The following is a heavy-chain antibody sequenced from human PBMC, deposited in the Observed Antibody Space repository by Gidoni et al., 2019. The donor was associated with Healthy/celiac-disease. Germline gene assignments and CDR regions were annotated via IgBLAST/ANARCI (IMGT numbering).Heavy chain of an antibody. D-gene: IGHD1-26*01. Sequence: QVQLQQWGAGLLKPSETLSLTCAVYGGSFSGYYWRWLRQPPGKGLEWIGEINHSGSTNYNPSLKSRVTISVDTSKNQFSLKLSSVTAADTAVYYCARGYYSGSSLDYWGQGTLVTVSS. CDR1: GGSFSGYY. CDR2: INHSGST. CDR3: ARGYYSGSSLDY. V-gene: IGHV4-34*01. J-gene: IGHJ4*02.